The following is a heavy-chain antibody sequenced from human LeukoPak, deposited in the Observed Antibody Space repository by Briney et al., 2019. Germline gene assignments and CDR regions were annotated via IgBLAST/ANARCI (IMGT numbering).Heavy chain of an antibody. CDR1: GGSISSGGYY. D-gene: IGHD2-15*01. J-gene: IGHJ4*02. Sequence: SETLSLTCTVSGGSISSGGYYWSWIRQPPGKGLEWIGYIYHSGSTYYNPSLKSRVTISVDTSKNQFSLKLSSVTAADTAVYYCAREGGGYQYYFDYWGQGTLVTVSS. CDR2: IYHSGST. V-gene: IGHV4-30-2*05. CDR3: AREGGGYQYYFDY.